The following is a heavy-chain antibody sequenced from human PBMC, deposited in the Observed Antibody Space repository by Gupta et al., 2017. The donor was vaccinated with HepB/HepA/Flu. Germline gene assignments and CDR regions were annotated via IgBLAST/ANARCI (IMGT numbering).Heavy chain of an antibody. Sequence: QVQLVQSGAEVKKPGSSVKVSCKASGGTFSSYAISWVRQAPGQGLEWMGGIIAILGTANYAQKFQGRVTITADESTSTAYMELSSLRSEDRAGYYCAAGSRTSDGLLWFELPFDYWGQGTLVTVS. CDR3: AAGSRTSDGLLWFELPFDY. J-gene: IGHJ4*02. CDR2: IIAILGTA. CDR1: GGTFSSYA. D-gene: IGHD3-10*01. V-gene: IGHV1-69*01.